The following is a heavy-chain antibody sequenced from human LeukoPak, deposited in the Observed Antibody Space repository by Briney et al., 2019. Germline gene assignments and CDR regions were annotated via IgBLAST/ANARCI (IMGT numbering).Heavy chain of an antibody. D-gene: IGHD3-16*01. J-gene: IGHJ4*02. CDR3: ATSTGGAYFHY. V-gene: IGHV5-51*01. Sequence: GESLKISCKGSGYSFTNYWIAWLRQMPGKGLEFMGMLYPGGDSDASYGPSFQGQVTISADKSITTAYLQWSSLKASDTATYYCATSTGGAYFHYWGQGTLVTVSS. CDR2: LYPGGDSDA. CDR1: GYSFTNYW.